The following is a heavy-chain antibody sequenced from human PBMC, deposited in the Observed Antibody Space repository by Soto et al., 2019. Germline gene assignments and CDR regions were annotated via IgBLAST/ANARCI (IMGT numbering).Heavy chain of an antibody. J-gene: IGHJ5*02. CDR3: VRRDYTTAKLDP. Sequence: SETLSLTCSVSGGSISDMSSFWGWVRQPPGKGLEWIGSVYFGATTYYNPSLKSRVTMSIDTSKSQFSLRLSSVTAADTAVDYCVRRDYTTAKLDPWGQGALVTVS. V-gene: IGHV4-39*01. D-gene: IGHD3-16*01. CDR1: GGSISDMSSF. CDR2: VYFGATT.